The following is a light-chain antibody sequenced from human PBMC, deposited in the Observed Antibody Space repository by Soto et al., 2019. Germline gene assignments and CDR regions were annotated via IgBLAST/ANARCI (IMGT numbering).Light chain of an antibody. J-gene: IGKJ2*01. Sequence: DIVMTQSPDSLAVSLGERATINCKSSQTVLYSSNNKNYLAWYQQKPGQPPKLLIYWASTRESGVPDRFSGSGSGTDFTLPISSLQAEDVAVYYCQQYYSTPDTFGQGTKVEIK. CDR1: QTVLYSSNNKNY. CDR3: QQYYSTPDT. CDR2: WAS. V-gene: IGKV4-1*01.